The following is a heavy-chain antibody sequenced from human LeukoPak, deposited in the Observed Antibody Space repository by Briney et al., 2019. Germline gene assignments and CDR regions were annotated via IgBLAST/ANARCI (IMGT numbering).Heavy chain of an antibody. CDR1: GFTFSSYA. Sequence: QPGGSLRLSCAASGFTFSSYAMHWVRQAPGKGLEWVAVISYAGSNKYYADSVKGRFTISRDNSKNTLYLQMNSLRAEDTAVYYCARDLYELAAPQYYFDYWGQGTLVTVSS. D-gene: IGHD2-15*01. V-gene: IGHV3-30-3*01. J-gene: IGHJ4*02. CDR3: ARDLYELAAPQYYFDY. CDR2: ISYAGSNK.